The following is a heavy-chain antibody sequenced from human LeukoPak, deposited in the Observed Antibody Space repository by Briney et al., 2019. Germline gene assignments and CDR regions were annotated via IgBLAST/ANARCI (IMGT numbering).Heavy chain of an antibody. V-gene: IGHV1-2*02. CDR2: INPNSGGT. Sequence: ASVKVSCKASGYTFTGYYMHWVRQAPGQGLEWMGWINPNSGGTNYAQKFQGRVTMTTDTSTSTAYMELRSLRSDDTAVYYCARDYPGHAFDIWGQGTMVTVSS. CDR3: ARDYPGHAFDI. J-gene: IGHJ3*02. CDR1: GYTFTGYY.